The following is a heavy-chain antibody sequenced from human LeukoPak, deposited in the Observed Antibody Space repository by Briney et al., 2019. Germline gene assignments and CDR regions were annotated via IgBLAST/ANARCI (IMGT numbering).Heavy chain of an antibody. V-gene: IGHV3-9*01. D-gene: IGHD2-2*01. CDR2: ISWNSGSM. CDR3: ASKGSSTSCSLSDY. Sequence: GTSLRLSCAASGFIFDDYAVHWVRQAPGKGLEWVSGISWNSGSMEYADSVKGRFTISRDNAKNSLYLQMNSLRAEDTAVYYCASKGSSTSCSLSDYWGQGTLVTVSS. CDR1: GFIFDDYA. J-gene: IGHJ4*02.